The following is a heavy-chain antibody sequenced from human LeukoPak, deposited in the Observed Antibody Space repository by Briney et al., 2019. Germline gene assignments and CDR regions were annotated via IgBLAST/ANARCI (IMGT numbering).Heavy chain of an antibody. Sequence: PGGSLRPSCAASGNYWMHWVRQAPGKGLVWVSHINSDGSWTSYADSVKGRSTISRDNAKNSLYLQINSLRAEDTAVYYCARSSYSSSSSVWGQGTMVTVSS. CDR2: INSDGSWT. CDR3: ARSSYSSSSSV. D-gene: IGHD6-6*01. V-gene: IGHV3-74*01. CDR1: GNYW. J-gene: IGHJ3*01.